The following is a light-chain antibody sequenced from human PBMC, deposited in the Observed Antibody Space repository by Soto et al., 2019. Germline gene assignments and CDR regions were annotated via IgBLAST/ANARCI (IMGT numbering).Light chain of an antibody. CDR3: QQRSNS. V-gene: IGKV3-11*01. J-gene: IGKJ4*01. CDR1: QSVSSY. Sequence: EIMLTQSPATLSLSPGERATLSCRASQSVSSYLAWYQQKPGQAPRLLIYDASNRATGIPARFSGSGSGTDFTLTISSLEPEDFAVYYCQQRSNSFGGGTKVEIK. CDR2: DAS.